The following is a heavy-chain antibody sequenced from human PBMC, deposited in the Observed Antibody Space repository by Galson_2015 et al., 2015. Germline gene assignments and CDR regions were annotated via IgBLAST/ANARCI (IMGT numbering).Heavy chain of an antibody. D-gene: IGHD3-10*01. Sequence: SETLSLTCAVYGGSFSGYYWSWIRQPPGKGLEWIGEINHSGSTNYNPSLKSRVTISVDTSKNQFSLKLSSVTAADTAVYYCAKNSGSYVVRRRLNWFDPWGQGTLVTVSS. CDR2: INHSGST. V-gene: IGHV4-34*01. J-gene: IGHJ5*02. CDR1: GGSFSGYY. CDR3: AKNSGSYVVRRRLNWFDP.